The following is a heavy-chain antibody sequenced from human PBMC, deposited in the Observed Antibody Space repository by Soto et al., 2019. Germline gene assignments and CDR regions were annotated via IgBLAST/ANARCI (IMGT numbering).Heavy chain of an antibody. D-gene: IGHD5-12*01. CDR3: ARGAGFGYGRHIDA. Sequence: GWSLSLSSVSSGFTFSPYAMHWVRQASGKGLEWMAVIWYDGSNKYYADSVKVRFTISRDNSKNTLYLQMNSLRAEDTAVYYCARGAGFGYGRHIDAWGEVTKVTVSS. CDR2: IWYDGSNK. J-gene: IGHJ6*03. CDR1: GFTFSPYA. V-gene: IGHV3-33*01.